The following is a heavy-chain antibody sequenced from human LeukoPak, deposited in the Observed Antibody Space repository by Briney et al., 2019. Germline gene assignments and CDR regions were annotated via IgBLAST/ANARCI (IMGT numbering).Heavy chain of an antibody. D-gene: IGHD3-22*01. CDR3: AKGLFLSGYLDAFDI. CDR2: IYSDGRT. V-gene: IGHV3-53*01. Sequence: GGSLRLSCAASGFTVSNKYMTWVRQAPGKGLEWVSLIYSDGRTYYADSVKGRCTISRDGSKNTLYLQMNSLRVEDTAVYYCAKGLFLSGYLDAFDIWGQGTVVTVSS. J-gene: IGHJ3*02. CDR1: GFTVSNKY.